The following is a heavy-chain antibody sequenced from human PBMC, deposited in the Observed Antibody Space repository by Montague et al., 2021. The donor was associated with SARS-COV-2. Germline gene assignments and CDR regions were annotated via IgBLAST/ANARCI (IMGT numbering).Heavy chain of an antibody. Sequence: CAISGDSVSSNSAAWNWIRQSPSRGLEWLGRTYYRSKWYNDYAVSVKSRITINPDTSKNQFSLQLNSVTPEDTAVYYSARGIWFGELLTGYYYYGMDVWGQGTTVTVSS. CDR2: TYYRSKWYN. CDR3: ARGIWFGELLTGYYYYGMDV. J-gene: IGHJ6*02. D-gene: IGHD3-10*01. V-gene: IGHV6-1*01. CDR1: GDSVSSNSAA.